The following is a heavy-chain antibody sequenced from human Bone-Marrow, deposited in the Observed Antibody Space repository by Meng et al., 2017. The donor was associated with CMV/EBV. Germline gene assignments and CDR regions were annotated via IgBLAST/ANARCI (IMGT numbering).Heavy chain of an antibody. CDR3: ARERRYGDYGMDV. CDR2: IYHSGST. V-gene: IGHV4-4*02. Sequence: SETLSLTCAVSGGSISSSNWWSWVRQPPGKGLEWIGEIYHSGSTNYNPSLKSRVTISVDKSKNQFSLKLSSVTAADTAVYYCARERRYGDYGMDVWDQGTTVTVSS. J-gene: IGHJ6*02. D-gene: IGHD4-17*01. CDR1: GGSISSSNW.